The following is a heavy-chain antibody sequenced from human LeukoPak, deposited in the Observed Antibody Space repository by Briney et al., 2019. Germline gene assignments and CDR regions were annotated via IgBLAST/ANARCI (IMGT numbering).Heavy chain of an antibody. CDR2: ISSSSSYI. V-gene: IGHV3-21*04. Sequence: GGSLRLSCAASGFTFSSYSMNWVRQAPGKGLEWVSSISSSSSYIYYADSVKGRFTISRDNAKNSLYLQMNSLRAEDTAVYYCARDGQFGGAPRYWGQGTLVTVSS. D-gene: IGHD3-16*01. CDR1: GFTFSSYS. CDR3: ARDGQFGGAPRY. J-gene: IGHJ4*02.